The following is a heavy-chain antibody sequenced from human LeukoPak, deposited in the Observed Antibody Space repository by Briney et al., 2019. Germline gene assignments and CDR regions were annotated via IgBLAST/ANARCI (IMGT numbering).Heavy chain of an antibody. D-gene: IGHD3-22*01. V-gene: IGHV3-48*03. Sequence: GGSLRLSCAASGFTFSSYEMNWVRQAPGKGLEWVSYISSSGRSINYADSVRGRFTISRDNGKNSLYLQMNSLRAEDTAVYYCAKDLGRTDSSGYYPAYMDVWGKGTTVTISS. J-gene: IGHJ6*03. CDR1: GFTFSSYE. CDR2: ISSSGRSI. CDR3: AKDLGRTDSSGYYPAYMDV.